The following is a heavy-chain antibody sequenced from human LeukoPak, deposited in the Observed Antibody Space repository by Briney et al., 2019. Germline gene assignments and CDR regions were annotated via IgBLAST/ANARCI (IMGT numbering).Heavy chain of an antibody. Sequence: GGSLRLSCDASGFSINTYTMYWVRQAPGQGLEWVSGIRNSDGMTYYADSVRGRFTISTDNSKNTLHLQMNSLRAEDTAVYYCARGGNAGYYYYSYYMDVWGKGTTVTISS. CDR1: GFSINTYT. CDR2: IRNSDGMT. V-gene: IGHV3-23*01. J-gene: IGHJ6*03. D-gene: IGHD1-14*01. CDR3: ARGGNAGYYYYSYYMDV.